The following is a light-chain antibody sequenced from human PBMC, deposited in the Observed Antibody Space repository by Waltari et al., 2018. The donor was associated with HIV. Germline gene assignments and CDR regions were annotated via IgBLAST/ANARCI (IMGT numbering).Light chain of an antibody. CDR3: QHFNSVPYT. CDR2: SVS. CDR1: QSVYNF. V-gene: IGKV1-8*01. Sequence: AIQLTQSTSSLSASPGDRVVLTCRASQSVYNFLAWYQQKPGAAPRLLIYSVSSLQPGVPSRFSGSGSGTEFALTISSLQSEDFATYYCQHFNSVPYTFGQGTKVELK. J-gene: IGKJ2*01.